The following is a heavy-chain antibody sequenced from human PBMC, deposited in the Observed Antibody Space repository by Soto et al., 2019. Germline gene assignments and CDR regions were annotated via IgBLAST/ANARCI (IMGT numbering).Heavy chain of an antibody. CDR1: GGTFSSYA. Sequence: EASVKVSCKASGGTFSSYAISWVRQAPGQGLEWMGGIIPIFGTANYAQKFQGRVTITADESTSTAYMELSSLGSEDTAVYYCARASIAARPGDWFDPWGQGTLVTVSS. V-gene: IGHV1-69*13. J-gene: IGHJ5*02. CDR2: IIPIFGTA. D-gene: IGHD6-6*01. CDR3: ARASIAARPGDWFDP.